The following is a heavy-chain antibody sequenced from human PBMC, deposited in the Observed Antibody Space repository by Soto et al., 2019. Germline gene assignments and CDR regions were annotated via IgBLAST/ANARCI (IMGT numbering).Heavy chain of an antibody. CDR2: IYHSGST. D-gene: IGHD2-21*01. V-gene: IGHV4-38-2*02. CDR3: ARDRVVLWGSKAQRLYYYYGMDV. J-gene: IGHJ6*02. Sequence: PSETLSLTCAVSGYSISSGYYWGWIRQPPGKGLEWIGSIYHSGSTYYNPSLKSRVTISVDTSKNQFSLKLSSVTAADTAVYYCARDRVVLWGSKAQRLYYYYGMDVWGQGTTVTVS. CDR1: GYSISSGYY.